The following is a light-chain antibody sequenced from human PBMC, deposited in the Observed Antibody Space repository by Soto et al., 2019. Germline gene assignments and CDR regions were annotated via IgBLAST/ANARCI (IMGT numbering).Light chain of an antibody. Sequence: QSALTQPASVSGSPGQSITISCTGTSNDVGGYNLVSWFQQHPGKAPKLMISEVNKRPSGVSNRFSGSKSANTAYLTISELQAEDEADYYCCSHVGGSSPQWVFGGGTKLTVL. J-gene: IGLJ3*02. CDR2: EVN. V-gene: IGLV2-23*02. CDR1: SNDVGGYNL. CDR3: CSHVGGSSPQWV.